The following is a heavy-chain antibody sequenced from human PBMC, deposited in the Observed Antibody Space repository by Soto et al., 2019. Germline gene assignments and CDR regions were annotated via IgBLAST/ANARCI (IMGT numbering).Heavy chain of an antibody. V-gene: IGHV4-31*01. D-gene: IGHD3-9*01. J-gene: IGHJ5*02. CDR2: IYYSGST. CDR3: ARDQMTGYYNAGSVDP. Sequence: QVQLQESGPGLVKPSQTLSLTCTVSGGSISSGGYYWSWIRQHPGKGLEWIGYIYYSGSTYYNPSLKSQVTISVDTSKNQASLKLCSVTAADTAVYYCARDQMTGYYNAGSVDPWGQGTLVTVSS. CDR1: GGSISSGGYY.